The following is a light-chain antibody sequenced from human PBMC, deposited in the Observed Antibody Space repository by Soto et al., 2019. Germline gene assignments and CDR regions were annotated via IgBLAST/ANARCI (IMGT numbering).Light chain of an antibody. J-gene: IGKJ2*01. Sequence: EIVLTQSPGTLSLSPGERATLSCRASQSVRSNYLAWYQQKPGQAPRLLIYGASSRATGIPDSFSGTGSGTDFTLTDSRLEPEDFAVYYCQQYGGSPYTFGQGTKLEIK. CDR2: GAS. V-gene: IGKV3-20*01. CDR3: QQYGGSPYT. CDR1: QSVRSNY.